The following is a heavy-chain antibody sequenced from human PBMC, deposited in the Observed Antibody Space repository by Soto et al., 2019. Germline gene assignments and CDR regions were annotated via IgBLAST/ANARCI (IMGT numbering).Heavy chain of an antibody. CDR3: ARRRTGRYNWFDP. Sequence: SETLSLTCPISGVYHSGFYSSWIRPHPGKGLEHIGYVNYSGNSNYTPSLKNRVTMSVDTSKNQFSLHLSSVTAADTAISYCARRRTGRYNWFDPWGQRTLVTVSS. CDR1: GVYHSGFY. V-gene: IGHV4-59*01. D-gene: IGHD3-10*01. J-gene: IGHJ5*02. CDR2: VNYSGNS.